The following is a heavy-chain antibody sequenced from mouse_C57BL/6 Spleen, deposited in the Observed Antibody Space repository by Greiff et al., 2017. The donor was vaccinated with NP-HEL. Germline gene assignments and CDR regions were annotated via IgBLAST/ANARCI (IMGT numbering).Heavy chain of an antibody. CDR1: GYTFTSYW. CDR3: ARVDYGRFDY. V-gene: IGHV1-50*01. D-gene: IGHD1-1*01. J-gene: IGHJ2*01. Sequence: QVQLQQPGAELVKPGASVKLSCKASGYTFTSYWMQWVKQRPGQGLEWIGEIDPSDSYTNYNQKFKGKATLTVDTSSSTAYMQLSSLTSEDSAVYYCARVDYGRFDYWGQGTTLTVSS. CDR2: IDPSDSYT.